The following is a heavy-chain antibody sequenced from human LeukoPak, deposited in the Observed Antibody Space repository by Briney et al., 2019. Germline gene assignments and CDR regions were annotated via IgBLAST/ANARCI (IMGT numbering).Heavy chain of an antibody. V-gene: IGHV3-48*02. D-gene: IGHD3-10*01. CDR2: ISSSSSIM. Sequence: GGSLRLSCAASAFTFSGYSMTWARQAPGKGLEWVSYISSSSSIMSYADSVKGRFTISRDNAKNSLYLQMNSLRDEDTAVYYCVRESRFHFDYWGQGTLVTVSS. J-gene: IGHJ4*02. CDR3: VRESRFHFDY. CDR1: AFTFSGYS.